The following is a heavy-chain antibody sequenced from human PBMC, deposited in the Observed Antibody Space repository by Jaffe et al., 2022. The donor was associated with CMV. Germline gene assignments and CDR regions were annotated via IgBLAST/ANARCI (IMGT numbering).Heavy chain of an antibody. V-gene: IGHV1-58*01. CDR1: GFTFTSSA. Sequence: QMQLVQSGPEVKKPGTSVKVSCKASGFTFTSSAVQWVRQARGQRLEWIGWIVVGSGNTNYAQKFQERVTITRDMSTSTAYMELSSLRSEDTAVYYCAAYSGYDSAPFDYWGQGTLVTVSS. D-gene: IGHD5-12*01. CDR2: IVVGSGNT. CDR3: AAYSGYDSAPFDY. J-gene: IGHJ4*02.